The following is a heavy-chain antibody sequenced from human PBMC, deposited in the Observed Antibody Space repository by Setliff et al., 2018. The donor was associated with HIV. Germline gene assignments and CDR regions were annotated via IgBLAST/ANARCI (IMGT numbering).Heavy chain of an antibody. CDR2: ISSSGTT. V-gene: IGHV4-4*09. CDR1: DDSFSNYD. Sequence: SETLSLTCVVSDDSFSNYDWTWIWQSPGKALEWIGYISSSGTTTYNPSLRSRVTISIETSNTRFSLWLRSATAADTATYFCARLGRAIDDGGSSLRLDFWGQGMLVTVSS. J-gene: IGHJ4*02. CDR3: ARLGRAIDDGGSSLRLDF. D-gene: IGHD2-21*01.